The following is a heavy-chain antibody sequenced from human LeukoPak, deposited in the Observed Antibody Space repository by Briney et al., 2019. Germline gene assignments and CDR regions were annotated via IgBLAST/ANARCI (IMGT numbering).Heavy chain of an antibody. CDR2: IYYSGST. CDR1: GGSISSSSYY. Sequence: PSETLSLTCTVSGGSISSSSYYWGWIRQPPGKGLEWIGSIYYSGSTYYNPSLKSRVTISVDTSKNQFSLKLTSVTAADTAVYYCARAGGSGWIVYWGQGTLVTVSS. D-gene: IGHD6-19*01. J-gene: IGHJ4*02. CDR3: ARAGGSGWIVY. V-gene: IGHV4-39*07.